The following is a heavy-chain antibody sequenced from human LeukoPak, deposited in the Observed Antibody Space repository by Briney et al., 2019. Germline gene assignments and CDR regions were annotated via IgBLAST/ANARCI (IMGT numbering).Heavy chain of an antibody. Sequence: ASVKVSCKASGYSFTNFAINWVRQAPGQGLEWMGWISAYNGNTNYAQKLQGRVTMTTDTSTSTAYMELRSLRSDDTAVYYCEGVAVAGTGSSYWGQGTLVTVSS. CDR1: GYSFTNFA. CDR3: EGVAVAGTGSSY. J-gene: IGHJ4*02. V-gene: IGHV1-18*01. CDR2: ISAYNGNT. D-gene: IGHD6-19*01.